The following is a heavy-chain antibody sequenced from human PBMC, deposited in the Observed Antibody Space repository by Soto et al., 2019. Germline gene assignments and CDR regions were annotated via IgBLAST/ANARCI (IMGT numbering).Heavy chain of an antibody. D-gene: IGHD6-19*01. Sequence: PSQTLSLTCAHSGDSVSSNSPSWNCIRHYQSRGLECQVRTYYRSKWYNDYAVSVKSRITINPDASKNLFSLQLNSVTDEDTDVYYCARQSSIAVSVWGQGTLVTVSS. CDR2: TYYRSKWYN. CDR3: ARQSSIAVSV. CDR1: GDSVSSNSPS. V-gene: IGHV6-1*01. J-gene: IGHJ4*02.